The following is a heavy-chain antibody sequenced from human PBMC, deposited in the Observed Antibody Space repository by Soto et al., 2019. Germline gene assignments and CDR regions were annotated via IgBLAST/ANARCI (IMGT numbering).Heavy chain of an antibody. J-gene: IGHJ4*02. CDR1: GFTLSNYW. D-gene: IGHD2-21*01. CDR2: INIDGKTT. Sequence: EGSLRLSCSASGFTLSNYWMHWVRQAPGKGLVWVSRINIDGKTTNYADSVKGRFTISRDNTQNTLYLQMNSLRAEDTAVYYCERVLFRATGLDFCSQRSLVPVSS. CDR3: ERVLFRATGLDF. V-gene: IGHV3-74*01.